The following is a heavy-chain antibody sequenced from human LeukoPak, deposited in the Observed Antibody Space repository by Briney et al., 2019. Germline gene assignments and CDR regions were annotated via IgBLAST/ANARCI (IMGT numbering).Heavy chain of an antibody. Sequence: GGSLRLSCAASGFTFSSYGMHWVRQAPGKGLEWVAVISYDGSNKYYADSVKGRFTISRDNSKNTLYLQMNSLRAEDTAVYYCARDHYYGSGSYYSVENYYYYMDVWGKGTTVTVSS. V-gene: IGHV3-33*01. CDR1: GFTFSSYG. CDR2: ISYDGSNK. J-gene: IGHJ6*03. CDR3: ARDHYYGSGSYYSVENYYYYMDV. D-gene: IGHD3-10*01.